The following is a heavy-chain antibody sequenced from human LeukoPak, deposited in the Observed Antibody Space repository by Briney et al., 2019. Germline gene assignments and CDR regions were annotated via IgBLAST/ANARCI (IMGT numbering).Heavy chain of an antibody. Sequence: ASVKVSCKASGGTFSNYAISWVRQAPGQGFEWMGGITPIFGTANYAQKFQGRVTITADKSTSTAYMELSSLTSEDTAVYYCAQGGYSSSWYGFYYMDVWGKGTTVTVSS. V-gene: IGHV1-69*06. CDR2: ITPIFGTA. J-gene: IGHJ6*03. CDR3: AQGGYSSSWYGFYYMDV. CDR1: GGTFSNYA. D-gene: IGHD6-13*01.